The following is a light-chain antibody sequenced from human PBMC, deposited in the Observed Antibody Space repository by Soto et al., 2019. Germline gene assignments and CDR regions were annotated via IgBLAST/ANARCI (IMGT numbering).Light chain of an antibody. CDR3: QQYNSYSLYT. J-gene: IGKJ2*01. CDR1: QSISSW. CDR2: DAS. Sequence: DIQMTQSPSTLSASVGDRVTITCRASQSISSWLAWYQQKPGKAPNLLIYDASSLASGVPARFSGSGSGTEFTLTISSLQPDEFATYYCQQYNSYSLYTFGQGTKLEIK. V-gene: IGKV1-5*01.